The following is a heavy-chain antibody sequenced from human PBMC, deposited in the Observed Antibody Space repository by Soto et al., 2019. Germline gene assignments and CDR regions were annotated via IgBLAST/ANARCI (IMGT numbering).Heavy chain of an antibody. CDR1: GGSFSGYY. CDR2: INHSGST. D-gene: IGHD4-4*01. Sequence: SETLSLTCAVYGGSFSGYYWSWIRQPPGKGLEWIGEINHSGSTNYNPSLKSRVTISVDTSKNQFSLKLSSVTAADTAVYYCARRNAPFDYWGQGTLVTVSS. CDR3: ARRNAPFDY. V-gene: IGHV4-34*01. J-gene: IGHJ4*02.